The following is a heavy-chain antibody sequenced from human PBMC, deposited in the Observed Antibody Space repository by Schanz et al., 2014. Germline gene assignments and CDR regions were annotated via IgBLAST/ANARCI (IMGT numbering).Heavy chain of an antibody. CDR1: GFTFSSYA. J-gene: IGHJ4*02. V-gene: IGHV3-48*04. CDR2: IGNGGVTI. D-gene: IGHD3-9*01. CDR3: AKDINPYTDVLRHDLPDS. Sequence: EVQLLESGGGLVQPGGSLRLSCAASGFTFSSYAMSWVRQAPGKGLEWVSYIGNGGVTIYYADSVKGRFTISRDNSKNSLFLQLNSLRADDTALYYCAKDINPYTDVLRHDLPDSWGQGTRVTVSS.